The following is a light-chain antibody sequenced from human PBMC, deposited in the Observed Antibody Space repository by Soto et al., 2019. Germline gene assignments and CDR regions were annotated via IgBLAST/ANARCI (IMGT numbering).Light chain of an antibody. V-gene: IGKV1-39*01. J-gene: IGKJ5*01. CDR3: QQSYNNPT. CDR1: QDISSY. CDR2: AAS. Sequence: DIQLTQSPSFLSASVGDRVTIACRASQDISSYLAWYQQTPGKAPKLLIYAASTLQSGVPPRFSGSGSGTHFTLTISSLQPEDSAIYYCQQSYNNPTFGQGTRLEIK.